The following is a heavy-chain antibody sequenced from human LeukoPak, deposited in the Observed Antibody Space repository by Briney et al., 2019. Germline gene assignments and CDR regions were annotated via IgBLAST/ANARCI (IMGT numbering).Heavy chain of an antibody. CDR3: ARDGGPYYDILTGYYGLDAFDI. J-gene: IGHJ3*02. V-gene: IGHV3-30-3*01. CDR2: ISYDGSNK. CDR1: GFTFSSYA. D-gene: IGHD3-9*01. Sequence: PGGSLRLSCAASGFTFSSYAMHWVRQAPGKGLEWVAVISYDGSNKYYADSVKGRFTISRDNAKDSLYLQMNSLRAEDTAVYYCARDGGPYYDILTGYYGLDAFDIWGQGTMVTVSS.